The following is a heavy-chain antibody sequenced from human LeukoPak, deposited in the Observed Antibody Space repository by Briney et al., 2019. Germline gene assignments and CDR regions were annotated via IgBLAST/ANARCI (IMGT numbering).Heavy chain of an antibody. Sequence: GGSLRLSCAASGFTFSSYSMNWVRQAPGKGLEWVSSISSSSTYIYYADSAKGRFTISRDNAKNSLYLQMNSLRAEDTAVYYCARAYDILTGYPNNYFDYWGQGTLVTVSS. CDR2: ISSSSTYI. D-gene: IGHD3-9*01. V-gene: IGHV3-21*01. J-gene: IGHJ4*02. CDR3: ARAYDILTGYPNNYFDY. CDR1: GFTFSSYS.